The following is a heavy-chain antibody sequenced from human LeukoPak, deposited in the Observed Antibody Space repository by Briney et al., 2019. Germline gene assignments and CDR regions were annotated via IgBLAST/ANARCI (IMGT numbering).Heavy chain of an antibody. V-gene: IGHV3-74*01. Sequence: PGGSLRLSCAASGFTFSSYRMHWVRQAPGEGLVWVSHIHSDGSSTAYADSVKGRFTISRDNAKNTLYLQMNSLRAEDTAVYFCARDCTGTSCYGRNGHRGQGTLVTVSS. CDR1: GFTFSSYR. CDR2: IHSDGSST. CDR3: ARDCTGTSCYGRNGH. D-gene: IGHD2-2*01. J-gene: IGHJ4*02.